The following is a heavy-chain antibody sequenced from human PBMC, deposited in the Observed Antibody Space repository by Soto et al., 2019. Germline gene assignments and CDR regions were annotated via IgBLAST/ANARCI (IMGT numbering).Heavy chain of an antibody. CDR1: GFTFDDYA. J-gene: IGHJ6*03. CDR3: AKGRYTVYHPDYMDV. V-gene: IGHV3-9*01. Sequence: GGSLRLSCAASGFTFDDYAMHWVRQAPGKGLEWVSGISWHSGDIGYADSVKGRFTISRDNAKNSLYLQMNSLRAEDTALYYCAKGRYTVYHPDYMDVWGKGTTVTVSS. CDR2: ISWHSGDI. D-gene: IGHD4-17*01.